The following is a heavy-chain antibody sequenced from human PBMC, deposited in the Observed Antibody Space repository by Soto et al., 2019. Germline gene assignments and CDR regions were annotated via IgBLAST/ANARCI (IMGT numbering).Heavy chain of an antibody. CDR3: ARVAVVYGDS. J-gene: IGHJ4*02. CDR2: IYYSGNT. CDR1: GDSIINGDYY. Sequence: SETLSLTCTVSGDSIINGDYYWSWIRQPPGKGLEWIGYIYYSGNTYYNPSLKSRVMISVDTSKNQFSLNLSSVTAADTAVYYCARVAVVYGDSWGQGTLVTVSS. D-gene: IGHD6-19*01. V-gene: IGHV4-30-4*01.